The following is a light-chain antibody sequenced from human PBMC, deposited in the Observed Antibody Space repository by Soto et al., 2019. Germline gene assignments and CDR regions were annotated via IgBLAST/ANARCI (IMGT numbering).Light chain of an antibody. J-gene: IGLJ1*01. Sequence: ALAQPPAVSWSPGQSVTISCTGTSTDFVSYNRVSWYQQPPGTAPKLIIYEASNRPSGVPDRFSGSKSGNTASLTISGLQAADEADYYCSLYTSENTYVFGTGTKVTVL. CDR3: SLYTSENTYV. CDR1: STDFVSYNR. V-gene: IGLV2-18*01. CDR2: EAS.